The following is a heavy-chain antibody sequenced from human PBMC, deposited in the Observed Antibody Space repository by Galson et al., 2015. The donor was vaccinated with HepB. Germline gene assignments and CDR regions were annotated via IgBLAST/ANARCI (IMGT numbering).Heavy chain of an antibody. CDR2: TYYRSKWQN. CDR1: GDSASSNLFT. D-gene: IGHD3-16*01. J-gene: IGHJ3*01. V-gene: IGHV6-1*01. Sequence: CAISGDSASSNLFTWNWIRQSPSRGLEWLGRTYYRSKWQNDYAVSLTSRITINPDTSKNQFSLHLNSVTPEDTAVYYCARVEGGLFVTWGQGTMVTVSS. CDR3: ARVEGGLFVT.